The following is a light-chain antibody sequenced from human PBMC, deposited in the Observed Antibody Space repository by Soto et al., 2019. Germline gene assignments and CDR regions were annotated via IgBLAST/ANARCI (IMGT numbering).Light chain of an antibody. V-gene: IGKV1-5*01. J-gene: IGKJ4*01. CDR2: HAS. CDR3: QQYNSYPPN. Sequence: DVQMTQSPSTLSASVGDRVTITCRASQSIGSWLAWYQQKPGKAPKLLIYHASILENGVPSRFSGSGSGTEFALTISSLQADDFAIYYCQQYNSYPPNFGGGTTVEIK. CDR1: QSIGSW.